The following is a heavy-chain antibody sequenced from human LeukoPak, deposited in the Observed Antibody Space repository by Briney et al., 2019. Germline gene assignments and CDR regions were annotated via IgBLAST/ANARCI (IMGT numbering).Heavy chain of an antibody. D-gene: IGHD3-10*01. J-gene: IGHJ5*02. Sequence: SHTLSLTCTVSGGSINTSYFWTWIRQSAGKGLEWIGRIYSSGSTTYNPSLKSRVTMSIDTSRNQFSLNLSSVTAADTAVYYCARDGIRYGSGFDPWGQGTLVTVSS. CDR1: GGSINTSYF. CDR3: ARDGIRYGSGFDP. V-gene: IGHV4-61*02. CDR2: IYSSGST.